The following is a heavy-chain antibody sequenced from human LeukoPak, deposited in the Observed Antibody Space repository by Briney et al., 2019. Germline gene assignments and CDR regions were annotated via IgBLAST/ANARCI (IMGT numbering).Heavy chain of an antibody. Sequence: GGSLRLSCAASGFTFSSYGMHWVRQAPGKGLEWVAFIRYDGSNQYYADSVKGRFTISRDNSKNTLYLQMNSLRDEDTAVYHCAKVVAAAGSGEGNWFDPWGQGTLVTVSS. J-gene: IGHJ5*02. V-gene: IGHV3-30*02. CDR1: GFTFSSYG. D-gene: IGHD6-13*01. CDR3: AKVVAAAGSGEGNWFDP. CDR2: IRYDGSNQ.